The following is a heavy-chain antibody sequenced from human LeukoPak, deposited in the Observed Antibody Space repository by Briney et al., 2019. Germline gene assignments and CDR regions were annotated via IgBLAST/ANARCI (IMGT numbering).Heavy chain of an antibody. J-gene: IGHJ4*02. D-gene: IGHD3-10*01. CDR3: VRDRELNY. V-gene: IGHV4-59*01. CDR1: GGSISIYY. Sequence: SETLSLTCTVSGGSISIYYWSWIRQPPGKGLEWIGYIYNSGNTNYNPSFKSRVTISGDTPKNQFSLKLSSVTAADTAVYYCVRDRELNYWGQGTLVTVSS. CDR2: IYNSGNT.